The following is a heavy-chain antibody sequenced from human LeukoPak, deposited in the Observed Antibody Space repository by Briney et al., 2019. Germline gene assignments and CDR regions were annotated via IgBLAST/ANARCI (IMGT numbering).Heavy chain of an antibody. D-gene: IGHD7-27*01. V-gene: IGHV4-59*01. CDR3: AREVLGIWDY. CDR2: IYYSGST. Sequence: SETLSLTCTVSGGSISSYYWSWIRQPRGKGLEWIGYIYYSGSTNYNPSLKSRVTISVDTSKNQFSLKLSSVTAADTAVYYCAREVLGIWDYWGQGTLVTVSS. CDR1: GGSISSYY. J-gene: IGHJ4*02.